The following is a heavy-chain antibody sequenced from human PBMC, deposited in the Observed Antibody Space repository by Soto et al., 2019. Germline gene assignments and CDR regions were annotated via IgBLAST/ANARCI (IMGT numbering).Heavy chain of an antibody. V-gene: IGHV1-18*04. CDR1: GYTLTSYG. CDR2: INTYNGDT. CDR3: ASTHSGWSPGDY. J-gene: IGHJ4*02. D-gene: IGHD6-19*01. Sequence: QVQLVQSGAEVKKPGASVKVSCKASGYTLTSYGFSWVRQAPGQGLEWMGRINTYNGDTNYVQKFQGRVTLTTDTSTNTAYMELRSLRSDDTALYYCASTHSGWSPGDYWGQGTLVTVSS.